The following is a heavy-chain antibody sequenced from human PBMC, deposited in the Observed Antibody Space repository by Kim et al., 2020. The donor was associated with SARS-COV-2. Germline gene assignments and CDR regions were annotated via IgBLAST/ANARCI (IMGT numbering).Heavy chain of an antibody. CDR1: GYTFTSYY. J-gene: IGHJ6*02. V-gene: IGHV1-46*01. Sequence: ASVKVSCKASGYTFTSYYMHWVRQAPGQGLEWMGIINPSGGSTSYAQKFQGRVTMTRDTSTSTVYMELSSLRSEDTAVYYCARDGYYYDSSGYYGMDVWGQGTTVTVSS. D-gene: IGHD3-22*01. CDR3: ARDGYYYDSSGYYGMDV. CDR2: INPSGGST.